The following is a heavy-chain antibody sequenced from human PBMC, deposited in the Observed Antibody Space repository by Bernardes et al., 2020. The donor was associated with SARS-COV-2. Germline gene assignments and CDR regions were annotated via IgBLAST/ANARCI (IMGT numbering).Heavy chain of an antibody. V-gene: IGHV1-2*02. J-gene: IGHJ4*02. CDR1: GYSFTGYH. CDR3: ARGEGRSSAWPFDY. CDR2: INPNSGGT. D-gene: IGHD6-19*01. Sequence: ASMKVSCKASGYSFTGYHLHWVRQAPGQGLEWMGWINPNSGGTNYAQRFRGRVTMTRDTSISTAYMELSRLNSDDTAVYFCARGEGRSSAWPFDYWGQGTLVTVSS.